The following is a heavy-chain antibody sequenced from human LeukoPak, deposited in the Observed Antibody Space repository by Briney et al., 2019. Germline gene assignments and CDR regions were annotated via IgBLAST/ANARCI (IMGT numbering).Heavy chain of an antibody. CDR2: ISAYNGNT. D-gene: IGHD3-10*01. CDR3: ATGGGFGELPSPKFDY. J-gene: IGHJ4*02. Sequence: ASVKVSCKASGYTFTSYGIVWVRQAPGQGLEWMGWISAYNGNTNYAQKLQGRVTMTTDTSTSTAYMELRSLRSDDTAVYYCATGGGFGELPSPKFDYWGQGTLVTVPS. CDR1: GYTFTSYG. V-gene: IGHV1-18*01.